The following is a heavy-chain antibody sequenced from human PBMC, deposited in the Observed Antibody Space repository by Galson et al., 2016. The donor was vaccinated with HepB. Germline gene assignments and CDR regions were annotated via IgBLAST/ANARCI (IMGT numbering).Heavy chain of an antibody. D-gene: IGHD3-22*01. CDR1: GYTFTTYS. Sequence: SVKVSCKASGYTFTTYSISWVRQAPGQGLEWMGWISTYNGSTNYAQKLQGRVTMTTDTSTSTAYMELRSLTSDDTAVYYCARTYYYDTSGYYRVFDIWGQGSMVTVSS. CDR2: ISTYNGST. CDR3: ARTYYYDTSGYYRVFDI. J-gene: IGHJ3*02. V-gene: IGHV1-18*01.